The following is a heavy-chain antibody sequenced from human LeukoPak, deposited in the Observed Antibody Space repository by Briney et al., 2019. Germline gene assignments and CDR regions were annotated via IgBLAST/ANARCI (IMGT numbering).Heavy chain of an antibody. CDR2: ICYSGST. D-gene: IGHD6-13*01. V-gene: IGHV4-59*01. CDR1: GGSISSYY. CDR3: ARDRPSGYSSSWYDYYYYGMDV. J-gene: IGHJ6*02. Sequence: PSETLSLTCTVSGGSISSYYWSWIRQPPGKGLEWIGYICYSGSTNYNPSLKSRVTISVDTSKNQFSLKLSSVTAADTAVYYCARDRPSGYSSSWYDYYYYGMDVWGQGTTVTVSS.